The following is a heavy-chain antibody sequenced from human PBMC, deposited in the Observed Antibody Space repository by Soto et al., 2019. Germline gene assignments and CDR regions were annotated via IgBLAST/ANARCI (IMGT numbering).Heavy chain of an antibody. CDR2: FVPMFGIQ. CDR1: GAAFLSFA. D-gene: IGHD5-18*01. V-gene: IGHV1-69*12. Sequence: QVQLVQSGAEVKKPGSSVKVPCKPSGAAFLSFAIIGVRQAPGQGIGGMGGFVPMFGIQNNAQRFQGRVTIIAHESTSTADLELSSVKPEDTAVYYCARDGSTGETAMVSQYFYGMDVWGQGTTVTVSS. J-gene: IGHJ6*02. CDR3: ARDGSTGETAMVSQYFYGMDV.